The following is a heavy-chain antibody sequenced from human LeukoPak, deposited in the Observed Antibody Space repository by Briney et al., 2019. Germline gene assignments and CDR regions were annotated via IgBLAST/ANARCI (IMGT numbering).Heavy chain of an antibody. D-gene: IGHD5-24*01. J-gene: IGHJ4*02. CDR2: ISYDGSNK. V-gene: IGHV3-30*18. CDR1: GFTFSSYG. Sequence: PGGSLRLSCAASGFTFSSYGMHWVRQAPGKGLEWVAVISYDGSNKYYADSVKGRFTISRDNSENTLYLQMNSLRAEDTAVYYCAKGEAGLQFEFVDYWGQGTLVTVSS. CDR3: AKGEAGLQFEFVDY.